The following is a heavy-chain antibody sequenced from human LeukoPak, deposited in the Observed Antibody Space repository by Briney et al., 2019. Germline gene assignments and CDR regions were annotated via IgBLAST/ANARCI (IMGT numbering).Heavy chain of an antibody. J-gene: IGHJ5*02. CDR1: GFTFSNYA. D-gene: IGHD2-2*01. CDR3: AKDRHAPGRYCSTTTCFPFDL. CDR2: ISYNGINK. Sequence: GGSLRLSCAASGFTFSNYAMHWVRQAPGKGLAWVAIISYNGINKYYADSVKGRFTISQDNSKNTLYLQMNSLRAEDTAVYYCAKDRHAPGRYCSTTTCFPFDLWGQGTLVTVSS. V-gene: IGHV3-30*04.